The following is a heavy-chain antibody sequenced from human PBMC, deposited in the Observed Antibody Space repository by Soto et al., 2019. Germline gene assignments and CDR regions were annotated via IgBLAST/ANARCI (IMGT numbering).Heavy chain of an antibody. Sequence: QVQLQESGPGLVKPSETLSLTCTVSGGSISSYYWSWIRQPPGKGLEWIGYIYYSGSTNYNPSLKSRVTISVDTSKNQFSLKLSSVTAADTAVYYCARDLLVPAATLYYYSYGMDVWGQGTTVTVSS. J-gene: IGHJ6*02. CDR3: ARDLLVPAATLYYYSYGMDV. V-gene: IGHV4-59*01. CDR1: GGSISSYY. CDR2: IYYSGST. D-gene: IGHD2-2*01.